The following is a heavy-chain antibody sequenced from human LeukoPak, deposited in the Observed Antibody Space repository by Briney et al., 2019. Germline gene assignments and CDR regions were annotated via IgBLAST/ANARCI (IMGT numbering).Heavy chain of an antibody. J-gene: IGHJ5*02. CDR1: GYTFTSYG. CDR3: ARLPLRYYYDSSGRPGCWFDP. V-gene: IGHV1-18*01. D-gene: IGHD3-22*01. CDR2: ISAYNGNT. Sequence: GASVTVSYKASGYTFTSYGIRGVRQPPGQGLEWMGWISAYNGNTNYEQKLQGRVTMTTDTSTSTAYMELRSLRSDDTAVYYCARLPLRYYYDSSGRPGCWFDPWGQGTLVTVSS.